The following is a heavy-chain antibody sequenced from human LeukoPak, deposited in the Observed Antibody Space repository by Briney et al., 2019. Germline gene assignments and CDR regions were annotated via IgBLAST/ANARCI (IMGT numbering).Heavy chain of an antibody. J-gene: IGHJ5*02. V-gene: IGHV4-39*02. CDR3: ARDDNGDSNWFDP. CDR2: IHYNGRT. D-gene: IGHD4/OR15-4a*01. Sequence: PSETLSLTCTVSGGSVSSSSYYWDWVRHPPGKGLECIGAIHYNGRTFYHPSLRSRVTISVDTSKNQFSLKLSSVTTADTAVYYCARDDNGDSNWFDPWGQGTLVTVSS. CDR1: GGSVSSSSYY.